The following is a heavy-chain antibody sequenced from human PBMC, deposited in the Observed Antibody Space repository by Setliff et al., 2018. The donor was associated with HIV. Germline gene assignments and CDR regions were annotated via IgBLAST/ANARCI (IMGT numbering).Heavy chain of an antibody. J-gene: IGHJ5*02. CDR1: GYSFATYW. CDR2: IYPDDSDT. D-gene: IGHD3-22*01. Sequence: GESLKISCKGSGYSFATYWICWVRHMPGKGLEWVGVIYPDDSDTRYSPSFQGQVTLSADKSISTAYLQWRSLKASAPALYYCASPGAYYYDSSGYLREEGFDPWGQGTLVTVSS. V-gene: IGHV5-51*01. CDR3: ASPGAYYYDSSGYLREEGFDP.